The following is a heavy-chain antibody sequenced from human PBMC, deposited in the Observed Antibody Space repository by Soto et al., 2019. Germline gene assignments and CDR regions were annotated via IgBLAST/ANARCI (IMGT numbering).Heavy chain of an antibody. Sequence: GGSLRLSCAASGFTFSSYEMNWVRQAPGKGLEWVSYISSSGSIIYYADSVKGRFTISRDNAKNSLYLQMNSLRAEDTAVYYCAREIAYYYGSGSYQGGTDVWGQGTTVTVSS. CDR3: AREIAYYYGSGSYQGGTDV. J-gene: IGHJ6*02. CDR1: GFTFSSYE. D-gene: IGHD3-10*01. CDR2: ISSSGSII. V-gene: IGHV3-48*03.